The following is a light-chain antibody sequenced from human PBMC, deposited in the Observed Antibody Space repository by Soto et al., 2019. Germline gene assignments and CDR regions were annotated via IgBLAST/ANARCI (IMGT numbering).Light chain of an antibody. CDR3: CSYAGSSTLYV. J-gene: IGLJ1*01. CDR2: GGS. Sequence: QSVLTQPASVSGSPGQSITISCTGTSSDVGSYNLVSWYQQHPGKAPKLMIYGGSKRPSGVSNRFSGSKSGNTASLTISGLQAEDEADYYCCSYAGSSTLYVFGTGTKATVL. CDR1: SSDVGSYNL. V-gene: IGLV2-23*01.